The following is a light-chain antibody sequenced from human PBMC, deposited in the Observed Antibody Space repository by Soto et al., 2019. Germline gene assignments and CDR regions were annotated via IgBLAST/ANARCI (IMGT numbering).Light chain of an antibody. CDR2: EVN. J-gene: IGLJ1*01. CDR3: CSSGGSPTYV. CDR1: SSDVGGYNY. Sequence: QSVLTQPRSVSGSPGQSVTISCTGTSSDVGGYNYVSWYQQYPGKAPKLMIFEVNKRPSGVSNRFSGSKSGNTASLTISGLKVEDEADYYCCSSGGSPTYVFGTGTKLTVL. V-gene: IGLV2-11*01.